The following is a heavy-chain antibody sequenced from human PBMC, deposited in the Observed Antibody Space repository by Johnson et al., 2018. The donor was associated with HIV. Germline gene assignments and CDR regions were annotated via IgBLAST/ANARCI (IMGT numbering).Heavy chain of an antibody. V-gene: IGHV3-38-3*01. CDR1: GFTVSSNE. CDR3: TKGREGIKSFER. Sequence: VQLVESGGGVVQPGGSLRLSCAASGFTVSSNEMSWVRQAPGKGLEWVSSISGGSTYYADSRKGRFTISRDNSKNTLPLQMNSLRAEETAVYYCTKGREGIKSFERWVQGTMVTVSS. CDR2: ISGGST. D-gene: IGHD3-10*01. J-gene: IGHJ3*01.